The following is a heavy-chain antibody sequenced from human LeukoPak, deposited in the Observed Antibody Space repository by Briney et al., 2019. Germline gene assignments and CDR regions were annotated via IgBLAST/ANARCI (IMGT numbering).Heavy chain of an antibody. Sequence: GASVKVSCKASGYTFTSHDINWVRQATGQGLEWMGWMNPNSGNTGYAQKFQGRVTMTRNTSISTAYMELSSLRSEDTAVYYCASSRGSIVVVPAANDAFDIWGQGTMVTVSS. V-gene: IGHV1-8*01. D-gene: IGHD2-2*01. CDR3: ASSRGSIVVVPAANDAFDI. CDR1: GYTFTSHD. J-gene: IGHJ3*02. CDR2: MNPNSGNT.